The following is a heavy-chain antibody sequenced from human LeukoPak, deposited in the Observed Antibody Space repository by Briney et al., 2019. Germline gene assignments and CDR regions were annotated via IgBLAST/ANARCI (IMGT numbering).Heavy chain of an antibody. CDR2: IYYSGST. V-gene: IGHV4-61*01. J-gene: IGHJ5*02. Sequence: SETLSLTCTVSGGSVSSGSYYWSWIRQPPGKGLEWIGYIYYSGSTNYNPSLKSRVTISVDTSKNQFSLKLSSVTAADTAVYYCARAGPPYYDFWSGYLPNWFDPWGQGTLVTVPS. D-gene: IGHD3-3*01. CDR3: ARAGPPYYDFWSGYLPNWFDP. CDR1: GGSVSSGSYY.